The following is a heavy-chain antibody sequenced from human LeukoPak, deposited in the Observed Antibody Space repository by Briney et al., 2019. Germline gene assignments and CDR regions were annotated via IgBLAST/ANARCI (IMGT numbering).Heavy chain of an antibody. D-gene: IGHD3-10*01. CDR3: AKDGWLAERDAFDI. Sequence: GGSLRLSCAASGFTFSSYGMHWVRQAPGKGLEWVAFIRYDGSNKYYADSVKGRFTISRDNSKNTLCLQMNSLRAEDTAVYYCAKDGWLAERDAFDIWGQGTMVTVSS. V-gene: IGHV3-30*02. CDR1: GFTFSSYG. J-gene: IGHJ3*02. CDR2: IRYDGSNK.